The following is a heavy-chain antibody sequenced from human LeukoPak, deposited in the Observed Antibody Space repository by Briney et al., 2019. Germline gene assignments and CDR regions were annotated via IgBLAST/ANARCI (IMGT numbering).Heavy chain of an antibody. V-gene: IGHV1-18*01. CDR2: VIAYNANT. D-gene: IGHD3-9*01. CDR1: GYTFTSYG. CDR3: ARDSKLGDILTGYYPFDY. Sequence: ASVKVSCKASGYTFTSYGISWVRQAPGQGLEWMGCVIAYNANTNYAQKLQGRVTMTTDTSTSTAYMELRSLGSDDTAVYYCARDSKLGDILTGYYPFDYWGQGTLVTVSS. J-gene: IGHJ4*02.